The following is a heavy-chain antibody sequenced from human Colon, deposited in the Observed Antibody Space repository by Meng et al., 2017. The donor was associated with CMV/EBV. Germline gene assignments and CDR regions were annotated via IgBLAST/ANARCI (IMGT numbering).Heavy chain of an antibody. CDR3: AREMGYNWDLGHPYGMDV. V-gene: IGHV3-7*01. D-gene: IGHD1-20*01. CDR1: GHTFTTYW. CDR2: TNQDGSES. Sequence: GESLKISCVVSGHTFTTYWMTWVRQAPGKGLEWVANTNQDGSESYYVDSVKGRFTISRDNRNASLYLQMNSLRVKDTAVYYCAREMGYNWDLGHPYGMDVWGQGTTVTV. J-gene: IGHJ6*02.